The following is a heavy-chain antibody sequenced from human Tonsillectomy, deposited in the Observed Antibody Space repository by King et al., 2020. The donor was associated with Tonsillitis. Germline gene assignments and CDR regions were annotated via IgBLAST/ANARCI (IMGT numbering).Heavy chain of an antibody. J-gene: IGHJ2*01. CDR3: AKDPAPFMDYYDSSGSYYVSPYWYFDL. CDR2: ISYDGSNK. CDR1: GFTFSSYG. V-gene: IGHV3-30*18. D-gene: IGHD3-22*01. Sequence: VQLVESGGGVVQPGRSLRLSCVASGFTFSSYGMHWVRQAPGKGLEWVAVISYDGSNKYYADSVKGRFTISRDNSKKTLYLQINSLRAEDSAVYYCAKDPAPFMDYYDSSGSYYVSPYWYFDLWGRGSLVTVSS.